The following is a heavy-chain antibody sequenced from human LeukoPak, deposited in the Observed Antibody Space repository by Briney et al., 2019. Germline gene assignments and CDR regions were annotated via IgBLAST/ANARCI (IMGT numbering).Heavy chain of an antibody. CDR2: IYYSGST. J-gene: IGHJ4*02. V-gene: IGHV4-30-4*08. D-gene: IGHD6-19*01. CDR3: ARHSISTVAQFDY. Sequence: SQTLSLTCTVSGGSISSGDYYWSWIRQPPGKGLEWIGYIYYSGSTCYNPSLKSRVTISVDTSKNQFSLKLSSVTAADTAVYYCARHSISTVAQFDYWGQGTLVTVSS. CDR1: GGSISSGDYY.